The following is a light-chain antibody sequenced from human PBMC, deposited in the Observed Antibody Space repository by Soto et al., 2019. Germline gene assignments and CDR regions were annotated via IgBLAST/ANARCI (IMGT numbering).Light chain of an antibody. Sequence: ERVMTQAPCTLSVSPGERVTLSWRASQSVSSNLAWYQQKPGQTPRLLIYGASTRATGIPDRFSGSGSGTEFTLTISSLQSEDFAAYYCQQYHNWPLITFGQGTRLEIK. CDR1: QSVSSN. CDR2: GAS. J-gene: IGKJ5*01. CDR3: QQYHNWPLIT. V-gene: IGKV3-15*01.